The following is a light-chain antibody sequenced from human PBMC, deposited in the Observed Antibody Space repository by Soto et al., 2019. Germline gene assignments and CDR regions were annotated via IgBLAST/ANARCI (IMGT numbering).Light chain of an antibody. CDR1: SSDVGGYNY. V-gene: IGLV2-8*01. J-gene: IGLJ1*01. CDR3: SSYAGSNNFV. CDR2: EVT. Sequence: QSALTQPPSASGSPEQSVTISCAGTSSDVGGYNYVSWYQQHPDKAPKLLIYEVTKRPSGVPDRFSGSKSGNTASLTVSGLQAEDEADYYCSSYAGSNNFVFGTGTKLTVL.